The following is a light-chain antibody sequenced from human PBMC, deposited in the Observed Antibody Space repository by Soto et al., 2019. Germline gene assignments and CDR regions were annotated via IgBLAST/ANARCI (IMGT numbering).Light chain of an antibody. Sequence: QSVLTQPPSASGTPGQRVTISCSGGSSNIGSNTVNWYQQLPGTAPKLLIYSDNQRPSGVPDRFSGSKSGTSASLAISGLQSEDESDDYCASWDDSLNGWVFGGGTKVTVL. V-gene: IGLV1-44*01. J-gene: IGLJ3*02. CDR2: SDN. CDR1: SSNIGSNT. CDR3: ASWDDSLNGWV.